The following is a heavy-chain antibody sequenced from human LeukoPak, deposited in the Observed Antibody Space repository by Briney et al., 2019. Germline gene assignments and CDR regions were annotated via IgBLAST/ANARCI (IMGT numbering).Heavy chain of an antibody. J-gene: IGHJ4*02. CDR2: ITSNGGRT. CDR1: GFTFSDYG. Sequence: GGSLRLSCAASGFTFSDYGVHWVRQAPGKGLEFVSAITSNGGRTFYANSVKGRFTISRDNSKNALYLQMDSLRADDMAVYYCARGAASGGYDYWGQGALVTVSS. D-gene: IGHD3-10*01. V-gene: IGHV3-64*01. CDR3: ARGAASGGYDY.